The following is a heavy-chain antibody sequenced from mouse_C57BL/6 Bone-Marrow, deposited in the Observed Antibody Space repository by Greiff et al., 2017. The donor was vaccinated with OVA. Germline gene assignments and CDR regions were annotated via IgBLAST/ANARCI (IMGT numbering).Heavy chain of an antibody. CDR3: ARAEGDSQRYFDV. J-gene: IGHJ1*03. CDR2: IYPGSGNT. D-gene: IGHD2-13*01. V-gene: IGHV1-76*01. CDR1: GYTFTDYY. Sequence: QVQLQQSGAELARPGASVKLSCKASGYTFTDYYINWVKQRPGQGLEWIARIYPGSGNTYYNEKFKGKATLTAEKSSSTAYMQLSSLTSEDSAVYFGARAEGDSQRYFDVWGTGTTVTVSS.